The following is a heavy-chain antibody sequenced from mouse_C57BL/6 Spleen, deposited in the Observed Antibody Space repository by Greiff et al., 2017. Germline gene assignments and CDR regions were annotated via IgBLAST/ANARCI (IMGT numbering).Heavy chain of an antibody. Sequence: EVQLQQSGPELVKPGASVKISCKASGYTFTDYYMNWVKQSNGKSLEWIGDINPNNGGTSYNQKFKGKATLPVDKSSSTAYMELLILTSEDSAVYYCARSYDYDVDCYFDVWGTGTTVTVSS. V-gene: IGHV1-26*01. CDR3: ARSYDYDVDCYFDV. CDR2: INPNNGGT. D-gene: IGHD2-4*01. J-gene: IGHJ1*03. CDR1: GYTFTDYY.